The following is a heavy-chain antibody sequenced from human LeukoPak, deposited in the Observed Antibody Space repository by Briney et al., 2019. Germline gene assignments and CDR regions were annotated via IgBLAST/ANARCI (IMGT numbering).Heavy chain of an antibody. J-gene: IGHJ4*02. D-gene: IGHD3-22*01. V-gene: IGHV4-34*01. CDR2: INHSGST. CDR3: ARGDSSGYYGNYFDY. CDR1: GGSFSGYY. Sequence: SETLSLTCAVYGGSFSGYYWSWIRQPPGKGLEWIGEINHSGSTNYNPSLKSRVTISVDTSKNQFSLKLSSVTAADTAVYYCARGDSSGYYGNYFDYWGQGTLVTVSS.